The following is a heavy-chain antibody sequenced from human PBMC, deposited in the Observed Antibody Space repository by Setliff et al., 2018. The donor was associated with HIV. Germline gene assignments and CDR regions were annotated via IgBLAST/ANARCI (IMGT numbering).Heavy chain of an antibody. D-gene: IGHD3-16*01. J-gene: IGHJ3*02. CDR2: ISGSGGST. V-gene: IGHV3-23*01. Sequence: TTSSYYWGWIRQAPGKGLEWVSAISGSGGSTYYADSVKGRFTISRDNSKNTLYLQMNSLRAEDTAVYYCAKMGSPVGPDAFDIWGQGTMVTVSS. CDR1: TTSSYY. CDR3: AKMGSPVGPDAFDI.